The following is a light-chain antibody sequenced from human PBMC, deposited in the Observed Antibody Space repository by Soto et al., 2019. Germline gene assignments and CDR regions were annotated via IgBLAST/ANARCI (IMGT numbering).Light chain of an antibody. Sequence: QSVLTQPPSVSGAPGQRVTISCTGSSSNIGAGHDVHWYQQLPGTAPKLLIYGNSNRPSGVPDRFSGSKSGTSASLAITGLQAEDEADYYCQSYDSSLSGSEVVFGGGTKVTVL. CDR3: QSYDSSLSGSEVV. J-gene: IGLJ2*01. CDR2: GNS. CDR1: SSNIGAGHD. V-gene: IGLV1-40*01.